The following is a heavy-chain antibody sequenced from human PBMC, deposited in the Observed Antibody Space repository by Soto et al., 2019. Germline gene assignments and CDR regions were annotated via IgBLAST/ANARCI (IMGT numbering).Heavy chain of an antibody. CDR3: SKAPGDYYYMDV. Sequence: EVQLLGSGGGLVQPGGSLRLSCAASGFTFSDYSMNWVRQAPGRGLEWVSTISSGGLSTYYADSVQGRFTISRDNSNDKVYLQMNNLRAEDTAVYYCSKAPGDYYYMDVWGKGTTVTVSS. CDR1: GFTFSDYS. CDR2: ISSGGLST. V-gene: IGHV3-23*01. J-gene: IGHJ6*03.